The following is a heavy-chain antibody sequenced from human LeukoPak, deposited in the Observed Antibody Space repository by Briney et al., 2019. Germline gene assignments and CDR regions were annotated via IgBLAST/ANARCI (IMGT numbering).Heavy chain of an antibody. Sequence: PGGSLRLSCAASGFTFSSYAMSWVRQDPGRGLEWVSAISGSGGSTYYADSVKGRFTISRDNSKNTLYLQMNGLRAEDTAVYYCAKPPSVVPAANLDYWGQGTLVTVSS. CDR3: AKPPSVVPAANLDY. D-gene: IGHD2-2*01. CDR2: ISGSGGST. J-gene: IGHJ4*02. CDR1: GFTFSSYA. V-gene: IGHV3-23*01.